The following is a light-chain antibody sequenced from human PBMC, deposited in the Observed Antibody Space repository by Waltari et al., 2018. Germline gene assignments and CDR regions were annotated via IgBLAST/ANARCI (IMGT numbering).Light chain of an antibody. Sequence: SCRASQSVSTYLAWYQKKPGQAPRLLIYSASYRATGVPARFSGSGSGTDFTLTISSLVPEDFAVYYCQQRSNWPRTFGQGTKVEIK. CDR3: QQRSNWPRT. J-gene: IGKJ1*01. CDR1: QSVSTY. CDR2: SAS. V-gene: IGKV3-11*01.